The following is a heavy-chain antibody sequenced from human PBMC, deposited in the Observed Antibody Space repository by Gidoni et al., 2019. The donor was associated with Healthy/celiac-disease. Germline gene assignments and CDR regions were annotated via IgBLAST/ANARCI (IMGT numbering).Heavy chain of an antibody. Sequence: EVQLVESGGGLVQPGGSLRLSCAASGFTFSSYSMNWVRQAPGKGLEWVSYISSSSSTIYYADSVKGRFTISRDNAKNSLYLQMNSLRDEDTAVYYCARDYYDSSGYSLGGYWGQGTLVTVSS. V-gene: IGHV3-48*02. CDR2: ISSSSSTI. CDR3: ARDYYDSSGYSLGGY. D-gene: IGHD3-22*01. J-gene: IGHJ4*02. CDR1: GFTFSSYS.